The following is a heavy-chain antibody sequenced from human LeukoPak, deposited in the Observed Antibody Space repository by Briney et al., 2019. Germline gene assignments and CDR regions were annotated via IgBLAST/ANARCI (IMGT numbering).Heavy chain of an antibody. D-gene: IGHD3-22*01. CDR3: VRDLPYYDTSGYYGY. CDR2: ISSSGSTR. V-gene: IGHV3-48*03. CDR1: GFTFSSYE. J-gene: IGHJ4*02. Sequence: PGGSLRLSCAASGFTFSSYEMNWVRQAPGKGLEWVSCISSSGSTRYYADSVKGRFTISRDNAKNSLYLQMNSLRAEDTAVYFCVRDLPYYDTSGYYGYWGQGTLVTVSS.